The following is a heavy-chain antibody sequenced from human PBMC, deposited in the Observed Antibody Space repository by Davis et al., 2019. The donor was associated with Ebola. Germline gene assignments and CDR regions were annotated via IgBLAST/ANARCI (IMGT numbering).Heavy chain of an antibody. CDR1: GFTFGSYS. Sequence: GESLKISCAASGFTFGSYSMNWVRQAPGKGLEWVSSITSSSSYICYADSVKGRFTISRDNSKNTLYLQMNSLRAEDTAVYYCACQLGDYWGQGTLVTVSS. CDR3: ACQLGDY. CDR2: ITSSSSYI. D-gene: IGHD3-16*01. V-gene: IGHV3-21*01. J-gene: IGHJ4*02.